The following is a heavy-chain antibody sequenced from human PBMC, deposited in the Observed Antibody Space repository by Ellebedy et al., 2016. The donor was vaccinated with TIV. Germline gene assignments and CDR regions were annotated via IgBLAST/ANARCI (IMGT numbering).Heavy chain of an antibody. CDR1: GFNFDDYA. V-gene: IGHV3-9*01. D-gene: IGHD3-3*01. J-gene: IGHJ4*02. CDR3: TKELTISGVAYFAY. Sequence: SLKISCAASGFNFDDYAMHWVRQAPGRGLEWVSGISWNSGSIHYADSVKGRFTISRDTAKNSLYLQMSSLRAEDTALYYCTKELTISGVAYFAYWGQGTLVTVSS. CDR2: ISWNSGSI.